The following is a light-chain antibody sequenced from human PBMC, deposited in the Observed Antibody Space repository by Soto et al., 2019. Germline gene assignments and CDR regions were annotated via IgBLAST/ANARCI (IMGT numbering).Light chain of an antibody. CDR3: QQYSNWPKT. V-gene: IGKV3-15*01. CDR2: AAS. Sequence: EIVMTQSSATLSVSPGERATLSCRASQSVSSKIVWYQQKSGQAPRLLIYAASTRATGVPARFTGSGSGTEFTLTITSLQSEDFAVYYCQQYSNWPKTFGQGSRVEIK. J-gene: IGKJ1*01. CDR1: QSVSSK.